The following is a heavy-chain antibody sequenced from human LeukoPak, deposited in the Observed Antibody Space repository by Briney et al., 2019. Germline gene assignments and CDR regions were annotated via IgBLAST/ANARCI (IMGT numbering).Heavy chain of an antibody. CDR3: AAYGWEHYFDP. D-gene: IGHD1-26*01. CDR1: GGSISSGDCY. J-gene: IGHJ5*02. Sequence: SQTLSLTCTVSGGSISSGDCYWSWIRQPPGKGLEWIGYFYYSGSTYYNPSLKSRVTISVDTSKNQFSLKLSSVTAADTAVYYCAAYGWEHYFDPWGQGTLVAVSS. CDR2: FYYSGST. V-gene: IGHV4-30-4*01.